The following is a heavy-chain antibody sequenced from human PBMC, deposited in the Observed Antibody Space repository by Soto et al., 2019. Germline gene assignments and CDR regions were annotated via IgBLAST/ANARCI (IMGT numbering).Heavy chain of an antibody. D-gene: IGHD3-22*01. CDR1: GFILSSYA. Sequence: PGGSLRLSCSASGFILSSYALHWVRQAPGKGLEYVSAINGNGRSTFYADSVKGRFTISRDNSKNTLHLQMTSLRADDTAVYYCVKERSYDSGCYAHWGQGTQVTVSS. V-gene: IGHV3-64D*06. CDR2: INGNGRST. CDR3: VKERSYDSGCYAH. J-gene: IGHJ4*02.